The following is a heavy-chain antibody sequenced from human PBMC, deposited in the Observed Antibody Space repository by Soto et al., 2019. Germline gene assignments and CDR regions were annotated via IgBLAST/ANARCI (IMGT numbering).Heavy chain of an antibody. CDR2: ITASSDDI. CDR3: ARENVRDYYYGMDV. J-gene: IGHJ6*02. Sequence: PGGSLRLSCAASGFTFSTYAMNWFRQAPGRGLEWVSHITASSDDILYADSVKGRFTISRDNAKNTLYLQMNSLRAEDTAVYYCARENVRDYYYGMDVWGQGTTVTVSS. CDR1: GFTFSTYA. V-gene: IGHV3-21*05. D-gene: IGHD1-1*01.